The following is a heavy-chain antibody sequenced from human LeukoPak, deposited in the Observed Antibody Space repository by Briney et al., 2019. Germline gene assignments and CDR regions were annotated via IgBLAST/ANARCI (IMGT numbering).Heavy chain of an antibody. CDR2: IRSKSDNYAT. D-gene: IGHD6-19*01. CDR1: GFTFSDSA. V-gene: IGHV3-73*01. J-gene: IGHJ5*02. CDR3: TRPTGDSGWPFDP. Sequence: GGSLRLSCAASGFTFSDSAMHWVRQASGKGLEWVGRIRSKSDNYATTYAASVKGRFTISRGDSKNTAYLQLNSLTSEDTAVYHCTRPTGDSGWPFDPWGQGTLVTVSS.